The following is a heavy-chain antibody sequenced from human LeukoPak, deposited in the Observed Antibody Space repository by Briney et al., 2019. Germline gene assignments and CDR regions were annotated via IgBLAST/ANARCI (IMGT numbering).Heavy chain of an antibody. Sequence: GGSLRLSCEVSGFTFSSYWVNWVRQAPGKGLEWVANIKQDGSDKYYVDSVKGRFTISRDNAKNSLYLQMNSLRAEDTAVYYCAIIPRAAAGPSARSPFHYWGQGTLVTVSS. CDR3: AIIPRAAAGPSARSPFHY. CDR2: IKQDGSDK. V-gene: IGHV3-7*01. CDR1: GFTFSSYW. D-gene: IGHD6-13*01. J-gene: IGHJ4*02.